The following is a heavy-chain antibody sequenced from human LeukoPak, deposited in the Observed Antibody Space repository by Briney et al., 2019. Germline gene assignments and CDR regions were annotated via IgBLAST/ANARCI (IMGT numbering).Heavy chain of an antibody. J-gene: IGHJ4*02. CDR1: GFTFDHYA. CDR2: ITWNSDAI. V-gene: IGHV3-9*01. D-gene: IGHD6-19*01. CDR3: ATNPPGIAVAGNGNFDN. Sequence: QSGGSLRLSCAASGFTFDHYAMHWVRQAPGKGLEWVSGITWNSDAIGYADSVKGRFTISRDNAKNSLYLQMQSLRPEDTAFYYFATNPPGIAVAGNGNFDNWGQGTLVTVSS.